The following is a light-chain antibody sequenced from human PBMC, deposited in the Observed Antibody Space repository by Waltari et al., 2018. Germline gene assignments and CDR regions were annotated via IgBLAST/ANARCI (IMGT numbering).Light chain of an antibody. Sequence: DIQMNQSPSSLHASVGDRVTITCQASQDISKYLNWYQQKPGKAPKLLIYDASNLETGVPSRFSGSGSGTDFTFTISSLQPEDIATYYCQQYDNLPLTFGGGTKVEIK. V-gene: IGKV1-33*01. CDR2: DAS. CDR1: QDISKY. J-gene: IGKJ4*01. CDR3: QQYDNLPLT.